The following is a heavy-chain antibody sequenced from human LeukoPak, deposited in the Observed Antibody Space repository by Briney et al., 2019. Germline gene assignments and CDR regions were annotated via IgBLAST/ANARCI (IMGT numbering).Heavy chain of an antibody. CDR2: ISSSGSTI. J-gene: IGHJ4*02. V-gene: IGHV3-48*03. D-gene: IGHD3-10*01. CDR1: GFTFSSYE. CDR3: ASRRVIKSGFGRSDY. Sequence: PGGSLRLSCAASGFTFSSYEMNWVRQAPGKGLEWVSCISSSGSTIYYADSVKGRFTISRDNAKNSLYLQMNSLRAEDTAVYYCASRRVIKSGFGRSDYRGQGTLVTVSS.